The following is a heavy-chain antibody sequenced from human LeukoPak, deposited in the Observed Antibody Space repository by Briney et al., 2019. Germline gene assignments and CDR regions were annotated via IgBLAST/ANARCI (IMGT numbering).Heavy chain of an antibody. V-gene: IGHV1-69*04. CDR1: GGTFSSYA. Sequence: SVKFSCKASGGTFSSYAISWVRQAPGQGLEWMGRIIPIFGIANYAQKFQGRVTITADKSTSTAYMELSSLRSEDTAVYYCARDDWEYCSSTSCSADYYYYGMDVWGQGTTVTVSS. J-gene: IGHJ6*02. D-gene: IGHD2-2*01. CDR3: ARDDWEYCSSTSCSADYYYYGMDV. CDR2: IIPIFGIA.